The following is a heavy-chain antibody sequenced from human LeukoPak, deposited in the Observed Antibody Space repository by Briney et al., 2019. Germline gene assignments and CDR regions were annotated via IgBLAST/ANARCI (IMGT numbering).Heavy chain of an antibody. D-gene: IGHD6-19*01. CDR2: IYYSGST. CDR3: ARDVIAVAGTGRNYYYYYGMDV. Sequence: PSETLSLTCTVSGGSISSSSYYWGWIRQPPGKGLEWIGSIYYSGSTYYNPSLKSRVTISVDTSKNQFSLKLSSVTAADTAVYYCARDVIAVAGTGRNYYYYYGMDVWGQGTTVTVSS. J-gene: IGHJ6*02. CDR1: GGSISSSSYY. V-gene: IGHV4-39*07.